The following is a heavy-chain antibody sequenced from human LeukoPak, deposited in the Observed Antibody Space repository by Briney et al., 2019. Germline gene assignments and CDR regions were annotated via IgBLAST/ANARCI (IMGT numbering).Heavy chain of an antibody. CDR3: ARHDRVTMISFDY. D-gene: IGHD3-22*01. CDR1: GDSISSSSYY. CDR2: IYYSGST. V-gene: IGHV4-39*01. J-gene: IGHJ4*02. Sequence: SGTLSLTCTVSGDSISSSSYYWGWIRQPPGKGLEWIGSIYYSGSTYYNPSLKSRVTVSVDTSKNQFSLKLSSVTAADTAVYFCARHDRVTMISFDYWGQGTLVTVSP.